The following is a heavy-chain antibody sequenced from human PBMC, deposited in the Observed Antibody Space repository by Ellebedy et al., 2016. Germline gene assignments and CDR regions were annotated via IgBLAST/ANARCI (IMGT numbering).Heavy chain of an antibody. CDR1: GGSVSSDY. D-gene: IGHD6-19*01. J-gene: IGHJ3*01. CDR2: VFHTGTT. CDR3: AKWNGGWYAFEV. V-gene: IGHV4-59*02. Sequence: SETLSLTCNVSGGSVSSDYWNWIRRPPGKGLEWIGYVFHTGTTNYNPSLKSRVTMSVDTSKSQFSLRLTSVTAADTAVYYCAKWNGGWYAFEVWGQGIMVTVSS.